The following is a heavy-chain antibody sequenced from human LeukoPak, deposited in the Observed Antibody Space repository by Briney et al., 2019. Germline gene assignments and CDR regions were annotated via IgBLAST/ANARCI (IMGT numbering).Heavy chain of an antibody. V-gene: IGHV1-2*02. CDR2: INPNSGGT. J-gene: IGHJ4*02. Sequence: RASVKVSCKASGYTFTGYYMHWVRQAPGQGLEWMGWINPNSGGTNYAQKFQGRVAMTRDTSISTAYMELSRLRSDDTAVYYCARGGGGGCSSTSCWTNDYWGQGTLVTVSS. D-gene: IGHD2-2*01. CDR1: GYTFTGYY. CDR3: ARGGGGGCSSTSCWTNDY.